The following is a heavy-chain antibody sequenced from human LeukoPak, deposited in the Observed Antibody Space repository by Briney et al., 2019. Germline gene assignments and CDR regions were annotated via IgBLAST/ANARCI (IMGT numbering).Heavy chain of an antibody. Sequence: SSETLSLTCTVSGGSISSGGYYWSRIRQHPGKGLEWIGYIYYSGSTYYNPSLKSRVTISVDTSKNQFSLKLSSVTAADTAVYYCARSNDSSGYSWGQGTLVTVSS. CDR2: IYYSGST. CDR3: ARSNDSSGYS. V-gene: IGHV4-31*03. CDR1: GGSISSGGYY. J-gene: IGHJ4*02. D-gene: IGHD3-22*01.